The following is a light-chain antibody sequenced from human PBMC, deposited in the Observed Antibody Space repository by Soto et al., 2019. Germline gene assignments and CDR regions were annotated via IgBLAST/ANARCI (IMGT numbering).Light chain of an antibody. J-gene: IGKJ4*01. CDR1: QTVSDNY. CDR3: QQYGGSPRVS. V-gene: IGKV3-20*01. Sequence: EIVLTQSLGALSLSPGERATLSCRASQTVSDNYLAWYQQKPVQAPRLLIYVASTRATGIPDRFSGSVSGTDFTLTIRRLEPEDCAVYYCQQYGGSPRVSFGGGTKVEIK. CDR2: VAS.